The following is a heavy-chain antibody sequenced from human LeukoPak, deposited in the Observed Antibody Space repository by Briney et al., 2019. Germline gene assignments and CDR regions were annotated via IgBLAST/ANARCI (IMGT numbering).Heavy chain of an antibody. D-gene: IGHD6-13*01. Sequence: SQTLSLTCAISGDSVSSNSAAWNWIRQSPSRGLEWLGRTYYRSKWYNDYAVSVKSRITINPDTSKNQFSLQLNSVTPEDTAVYYCAREGRDSSSWCAGGLFDAFDIWGQGTMVTVSS. V-gene: IGHV6-1*01. CDR1: GDSVSSNSAA. CDR2: TYYRSKWYN. J-gene: IGHJ3*02. CDR3: AREGRDSSSWCAGGLFDAFDI.